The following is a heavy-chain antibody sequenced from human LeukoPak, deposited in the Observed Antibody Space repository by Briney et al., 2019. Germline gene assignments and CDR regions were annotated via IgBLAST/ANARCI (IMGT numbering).Heavy chain of an antibody. J-gene: IGHJ5*02. V-gene: IGHV4-39*01. D-gene: IGHD4-17*01. Sequence: SETLSPTCTVSGGSISSSSYYWGWIRQPPGKGLEWIGSIYYSGSTYYNPSLKSRVTISVDTSKNQFSLKLSSVTAADTAVYYCARQGTTVTIRWFDPWGQGTLVTVSS. CDR3: ARQGTTVTIRWFDP. CDR1: GGSISSSSYY. CDR2: IYYSGST.